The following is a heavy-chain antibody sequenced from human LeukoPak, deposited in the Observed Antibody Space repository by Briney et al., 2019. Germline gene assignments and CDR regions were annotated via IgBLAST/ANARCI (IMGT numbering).Heavy chain of an antibody. CDR3: ANGEEYDSSGY. J-gene: IGHJ4*02. Sequence: SETLSLTCAVYGGSFSGYYWSWIRQPPGKGLEWIGEINHSGSTNYNPSLKSRVTISVDTSKNQFSLKLSSVTAADTAVYYCANGEEYDSSGYWGQGTLVTVSS. CDR1: GGSFSGYY. CDR2: INHSGST. V-gene: IGHV4-34*01. D-gene: IGHD3-22*01.